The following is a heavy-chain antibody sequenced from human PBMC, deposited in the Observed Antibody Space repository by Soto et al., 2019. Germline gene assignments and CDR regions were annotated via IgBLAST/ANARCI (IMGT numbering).Heavy chain of an antibody. CDR2: IIPIFGSA. Sequence: QVQLVQSGAEVRRPGSSMKVSCKASGGSFGTYAIGWVRQAPGQGLGWMGRIIPIFGSANYAQDFQGRVTITADESTSTAYMELSSLRSEDTAVYFCAREGYCSGSTCFLDIWGQGTMVTVSS. D-gene: IGHD2-15*01. J-gene: IGHJ3*02. V-gene: IGHV1-69*12. CDR1: GGSFGTYA. CDR3: AREGYCSGSTCFLDI.